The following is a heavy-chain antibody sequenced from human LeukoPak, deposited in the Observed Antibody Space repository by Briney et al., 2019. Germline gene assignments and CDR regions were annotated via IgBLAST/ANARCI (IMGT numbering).Heavy chain of an antibody. Sequence: ASVKVSCKASGGTFSSYAISWVRQAPGQGLEWMGRIIAIFGIANYAQKFQGRDTITADKSTSTAYMELSSLRSEDTAVYYCARDSHPVPAASGSWFDPWGQGTLVTVSS. CDR2: IIAIFGIA. CDR3: ARDSHPVPAASGSWFDP. CDR1: GGTFSSYA. D-gene: IGHD2-2*01. V-gene: IGHV1-69*04. J-gene: IGHJ5*02.